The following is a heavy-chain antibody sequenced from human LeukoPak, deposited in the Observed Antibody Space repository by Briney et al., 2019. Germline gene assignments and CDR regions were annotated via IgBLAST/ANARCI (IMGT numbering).Heavy chain of an antibody. V-gene: IGHV1-8*01. D-gene: IGHD1-7*01. CDR2: MNPNSGNT. J-gene: IGHJ4*02. CDR3: VRGITGTTDY. Sequence: ASVKVSCKASGYTFTSYDINWVRQATGQGLEWMGWMNPNSGNTGYAQKFQGRVTMTRDTSITTADMELSRLRSDDTAVYYCVRGITGTTDYWGQGTLVTVSS. CDR1: GYTFTSYD.